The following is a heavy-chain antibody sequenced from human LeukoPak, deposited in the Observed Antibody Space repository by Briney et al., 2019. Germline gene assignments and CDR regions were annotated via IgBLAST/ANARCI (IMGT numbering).Heavy chain of an antibody. CDR1: GFTVSSNY. CDR2: IYSGGST. V-gene: IGHV3-53*01. Sequence: PGGSLRLSCAASGFTVSSNYMSWVRQAPGKGLEWVSVIYSGGSTYYADSVKGRFTISRDNAKSSLYLQMNSLRVEDTAVYYCALEGFLEWLPDYWGQGTLVTVSS. J-gene: IGHJ4*02. CDR3: ALEGFLEWLPDY. D-gene: IGHD3-3*01.